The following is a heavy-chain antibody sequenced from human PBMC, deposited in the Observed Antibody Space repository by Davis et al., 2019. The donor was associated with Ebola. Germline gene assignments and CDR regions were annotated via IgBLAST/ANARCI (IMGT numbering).Heavy chain of an antibody. J-gene: IGHJ4*02. CDR2: TRIEGNNYAT. Sequence: GESLKISCAASGFTFSGSAMHWLRQASGKGLEWVGRTRIEGNNYATAYTASVEGRFTISRDDSKNTLYLQMNSLREDDTAVYYCFQTRALKEHPEYWGLGTLVIVSS. D-gene: IGHD1/OR15-1a*01. V-gene: IGHV3-73*01. CDR1: GFTFSGSA. CDR3: FQTRALKEHPEY.